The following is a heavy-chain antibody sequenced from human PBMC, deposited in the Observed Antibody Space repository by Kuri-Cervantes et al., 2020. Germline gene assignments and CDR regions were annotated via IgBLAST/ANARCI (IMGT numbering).Heavy chain of an antibody. Sequence: GESLKISCAASGFTFSDYYMSWIRQAPGKGLEWVSYISSSGSTIHYADSVKGRFTISRDNAKNSLYLQMNNLRAEDTAIYYCARGVCAGCAFEIWGQGTMVTVSS. D-gene: IGHD3-3*01. CDR1: GFTFSDYY. V-gene: IGHV3-11*04. CDR2: ISSSGSTI. J-gene: IGHJ3*02. CDR3: ARGVCAGCAFEI.